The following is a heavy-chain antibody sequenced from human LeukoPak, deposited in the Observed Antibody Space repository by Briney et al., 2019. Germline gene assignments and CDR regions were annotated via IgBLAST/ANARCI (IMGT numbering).Heavy chain of an antibody. CDR1: GYTFSDYN. Sequence: ASVKVSCKASGYTFSDYNIHWVRQAPGQGLEWMGWINPNSGGTNYAQKFQGRVTMTRDTSISTAYMELSRLRSDDTAVYYCAIVPITIFGVDWFDPWGQGTLVTVSS. CDR2: INPNSGGT. V-gene: IGHV1-2*02. J-gene: IGHJ5*02. CDR3: AIVPITIFGVDWFDP. D-gene: IGHD3-3*01.